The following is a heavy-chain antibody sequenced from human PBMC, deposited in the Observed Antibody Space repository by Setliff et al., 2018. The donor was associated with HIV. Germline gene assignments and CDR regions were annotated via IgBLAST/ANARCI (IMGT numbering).Heavy chain of an antibody. D-gene: IGHD3-3*01. CDR2: INPGNGNT. V-gene: IGHV1-18*01. CDR1: GYTFTSYG. CDR3: ARDERDYDFWNGYAYYMDV. J-gene: IGHJ6*03. Sequence: ASVKVSCKASGYTFTSYGISWVRQAPGQGLEWMGWINPGNGNTKYSQNFQGRVTITRDTSATTVYMELSSLRSEDTAVYYCARDERDYDFWNGYAYYMDVWGKGTTVTVSS.